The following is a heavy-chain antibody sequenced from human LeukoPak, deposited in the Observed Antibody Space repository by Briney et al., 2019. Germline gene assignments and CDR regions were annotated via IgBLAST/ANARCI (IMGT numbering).Heavy chain of an antibody. CDR3: ARFFGRAYYYYGMDV. J-gene: IGHJ6*02. V-gene: IGHV4-59*01. Sequence: SETLSLTCTVSGGSISSYYRSWIRQPPGKGLEWIGYIYYSGSTNYNPSLKSRVTISVDTSKNQFSLKLSSVTAADTAVYYCARFFGRAYYYYGMDVWGQGTTVTVSS. D-gene: IGHD3-16*01. CDR2: IYYSGST. CDR1: GGSISSYY.